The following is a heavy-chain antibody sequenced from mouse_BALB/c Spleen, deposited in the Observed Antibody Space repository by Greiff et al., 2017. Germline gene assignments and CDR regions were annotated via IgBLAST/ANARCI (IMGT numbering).Heavy chain of an antibody. J-gene: IGHJ4*01. Sequence: EVKLMESGGGLVKPGGSLKLSCAASGFTFSDYYMYWVRQTPEKRLEWVATISDGGSYTYYPDSVKGRFTISRDNAKNNLYLQMSSLKSEDTAMYYCARGYYVGAMDYGGQGTSVTVSS. D-gene: IGHD1-1*01. CDR2: ISDGGSYT. V-gene: IGHV5-4*02. CDR3: ARGYYVGAMDY. CDR1: GFTFSDYY.